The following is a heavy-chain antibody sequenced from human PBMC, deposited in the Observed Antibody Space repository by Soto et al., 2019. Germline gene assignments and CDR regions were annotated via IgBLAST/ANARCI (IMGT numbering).Heavy chain of an antibody. J-gene: IGHJ4*02. CDR1: GFTLINYS. V-gene: IGHV3-21*01. Sequence: PGGSLRLSCAASGFTLINYSMNWARQAPGKGLEWVSSISSSSSYIYYADSVKGRFTISSDNAKNSLYLQMNSLRAEDTAVYYCARDLYGDYLFDYWGQGTLVTVSS. D-gene: IGHD4-17*01. CDR2: ISSSSSYI. CDR3: ARDLYGDYLFDY.